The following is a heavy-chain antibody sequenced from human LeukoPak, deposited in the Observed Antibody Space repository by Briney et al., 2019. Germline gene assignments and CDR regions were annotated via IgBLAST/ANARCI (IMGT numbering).Heavy chain of an antibody. V-gene: IGHV3-74*01. D-gene: IGHD2-21*02. J-gene: IGHJ4*01. Sequence: GGSLRLSCAASGFTFISYGMQWVRQAPGKGLVWVSRINTDGSSTSYADSVKGRFTVSRDNAKNTVYLQVNSVRAEDTAVYFCTRELPREVTLDYWGQGTLVTVSS. CDR2: INTDGSST. CDR1: GFTFISYG. CDR3: TRELPREVTLDY.